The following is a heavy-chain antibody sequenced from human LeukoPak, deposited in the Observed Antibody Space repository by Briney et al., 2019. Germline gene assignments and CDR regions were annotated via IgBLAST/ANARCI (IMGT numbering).Heavy chain of an antibody. V-gene: IGHV3-23*01. CDR1: GFTFSNYG. Sequence: GGSLRLSCAASGFTFSNYGMAWFRQAPGKGLEWVSTINIRADETHYADSVKGRFTISRDNSKSTLALQMRSLRADDTAVYYCERDPSEYEYNRGWYRDFWGQGSQVIVSS. D-gene: IGHD6-19*01. J-gene: IGHJ4*02. CDR2: INIRADET. CDR3: ERDPSEYEYNRGWYRDF.